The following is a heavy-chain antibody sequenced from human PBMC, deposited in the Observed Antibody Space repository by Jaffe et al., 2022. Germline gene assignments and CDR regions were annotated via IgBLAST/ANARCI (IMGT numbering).Heavy chain of an antibody. J-gene: IGHJ6*03. D-gene: IGHD3-10*01. CDR3: ARTLWGVQGVIRKVYYYMDV. CDR1: GGSFSGYY. Sequence: QVQLQQWGAGLLKPSETLSLTCAVYGGSFSGYYWSWIRQPPGKGLEWIGEINHSGSTNYNPSLKSRVTISVDTSKNQFSLKLSSVTAADTAVYYCARTLWGVQGVIRKVYYYMDVWGKGTTVTVSS. V-gene: IGHV4-34*01. CDR2: INHSGST.